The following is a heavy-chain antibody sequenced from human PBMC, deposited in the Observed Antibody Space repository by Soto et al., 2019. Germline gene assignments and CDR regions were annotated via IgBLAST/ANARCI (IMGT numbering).Heavy chain of an antibody. D-gene: IGHD3-22*01. CDR3: ARRLGTYYSDSSHYTNSNYRMDV. CDR1: GYNFRNSW. Sequence: GESLKISCNASGYNFRNSWISWVRQMPGKGLEWMGRIDPSDSYATYNPSLQGHVTISADKSVTTAYLQWSSLKASDTATYYCARRLGTYYSDSSHYTNSNYRMDVWGQGTTVTVSS. V-gene: IGHV5-10-1*01. J-gene: IGHJ6*02. CDR2: IDPSDSYA.